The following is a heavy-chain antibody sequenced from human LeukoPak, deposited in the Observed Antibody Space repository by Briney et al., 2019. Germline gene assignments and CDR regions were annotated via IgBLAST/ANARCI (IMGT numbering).Heavy chain of an antibody. D-gene: IGHD3-9*01. Sequence: SKTLSLTCTVSGGSISSYYWSWIRQPPGKGLEWIGYIYYSGSTNYNPSLKSRVTISVDTSKNQFSLKLSSVTAADTAVYYCARGGGLRYFDWLPTAGLDYWGQGTLVTVSS. CDR1: GGSISSYY. CDR2: IYYSGST. CDR3: ARGGGLRYFDWLPTAGLDY. J-gene: IGHJ4*02. V-gene: IGHV4-59*01.